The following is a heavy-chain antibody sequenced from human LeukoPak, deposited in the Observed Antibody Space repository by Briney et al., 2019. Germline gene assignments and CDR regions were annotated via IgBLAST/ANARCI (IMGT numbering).Heavy chain of an antibody. CDR3: AKRLDIVVVPAALDY. CDR1: GFTFSSYA. CDR2: ISGSGGST. D-gene: IGHD2-2*03. J-gene: IGHJ4*02. Sequence: GGSLRLSCAASGFTFSSYAMSWVRQAPGKGLEWVSAISGSGGSTYYADSVKGRFTISRDNSENTLYLQMNSLRAEDTAVYYCAKRLDIVVVPAALDYWGQGTLVTVSS. V-gene: IGHV3-23*01.